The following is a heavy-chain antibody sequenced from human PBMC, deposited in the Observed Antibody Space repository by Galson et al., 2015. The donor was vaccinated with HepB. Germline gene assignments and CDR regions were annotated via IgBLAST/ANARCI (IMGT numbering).Heavy chain of an antibody. CDR3: ARGGQLPNDY. V-gene: IGHV3-74*01. J-gene: IGHJ4*02. D-gene: IGHD1-26*01. Sequence: SLRLSCAASGFSFSSYWMHWVRQAPGKGLLWVSHIYPDGSTTSYADSVTGRFTISRDNAKNTLYLQMNSLRAEDTALYYCARGGQLPNDYWGQGTLVTVSS. CDR2: IYPDGSTT. CDR1: GFSFSSYW.